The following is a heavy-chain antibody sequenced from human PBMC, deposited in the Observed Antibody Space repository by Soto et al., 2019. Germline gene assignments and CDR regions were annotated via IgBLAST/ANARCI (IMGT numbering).Heavy chain of an antibody. CDR2: IYYSGST. V-gene: IGHV4-59*12. J-gene: IGHJ4*02. CDR3: ASLRRSLEGVPAAMMKVDY. D-gene: IGHD2-2*01. CDR1: GGSISSYY. Sequence: SETLSLTCTVSGGSISSYYWSWIRQPPGKGLEWIGYIYYSGSTNYNPSLKSRVTISVDTSKNQFSLKLSSVTAADTAVYYCASLRRSLEGVPAAMMKVDYWGQGTLVTVSS.